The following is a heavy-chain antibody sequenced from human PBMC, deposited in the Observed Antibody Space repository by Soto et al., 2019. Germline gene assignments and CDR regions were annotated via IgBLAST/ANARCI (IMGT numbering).Heavy chain of an antibody. J-gene: IGHJ3*02. D-gene: IGHD1-26*01. CDR2: IIPIFGTA. Sequence: QVQLVQSGAEVKKPGSSVKVSCKASGGTFSSYAISWVRQAPGQGLEWMGGIIPIFGTANYAQKFQGRVTITADESTSTAYMERSSLRSEDTAVYYCARPKYSGSYYVAFDIWFQGRMVTVTS. CDR1: GGTFSSYA. CDR3: ARPKYSGSYYVAFDI. V-gene: IGHV1-69*01.